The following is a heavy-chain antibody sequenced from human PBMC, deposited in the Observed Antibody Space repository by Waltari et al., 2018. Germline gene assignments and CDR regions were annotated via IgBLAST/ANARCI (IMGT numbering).Heavy chain of an antibody. V-gene: IGHV1-69*08. J-gene: IGHJ4*02. Sequence: QVQLVQSGAEVKKPGSSVKVSCKASGGTFSSYAISWVRQAPGQGLEWMGRIIPTVGTANDAQKCQGRVTITADKATSTAYMELSSLRSEDTAVYYCARGLRDVDGSGSYYNGREYYFDYWGQGTLVTVSS. D-gene: IGHD3-10*01. CDR1: GGTFSSYA. CDR2: IIPTVGTA. CDR3: ARGLRDVDGSGSYYNGREYYFDY.